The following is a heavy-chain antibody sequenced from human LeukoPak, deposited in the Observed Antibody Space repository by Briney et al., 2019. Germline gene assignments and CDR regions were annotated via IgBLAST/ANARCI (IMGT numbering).Heavy chain of an antibody. CDR1: GFSITTND. D-gene: IGHD3-10*01. CDR2: IYISGVT. CDR3: AKRSPPY. V-gene: IGHV3-66*04. Sequence: GGSLRLSCSASGFSITTNDMNWVRQAPGKGPEWVALIYISGVTKYAHSVQGRFTISRDNSRSTLYLQMDSLRADDTAVYYCAKRSPPYWGLGTLVTVSS. J-gene: IGHJ4*02.